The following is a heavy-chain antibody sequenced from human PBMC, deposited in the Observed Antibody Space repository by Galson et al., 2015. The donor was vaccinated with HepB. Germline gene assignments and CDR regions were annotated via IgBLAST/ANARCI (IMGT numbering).Heavy chain of an antibody. D-gene: IGHD2-15*01. CDR1: GGTFSRYA. Sequence: SVKVSCKASGGTFSRYAISWVRQAPGQGLEWMGGIIPIFGTANYAQKFQGRVTITADESTGTAYMELSSLRSEDTAVYYCARGGRYCSGGSCYLPQIWGQGTMVTVSS. CDR3: ARGGRYCSGGSCYLPQI. CDR2: IIPIFGTA. V-gene: IGHV1-69*13. J-gene: IGHJ3*02.